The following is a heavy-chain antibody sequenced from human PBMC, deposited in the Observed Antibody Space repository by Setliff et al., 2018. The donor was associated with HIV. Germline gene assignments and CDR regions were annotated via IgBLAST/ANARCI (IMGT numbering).Heavy chain of an antibody. V-gene: IGHV4-61*09. CDR2: IYTSGST. D-gene: IGHD5-12*01. Sequence: SETLSLTCTVSGGSISSGSYYWSWIRQPAGKGLEWIGHIYTSGSTNHNPSLKSRVTISVDTSKNQFSLKLNSVTAADTAVYYCASDISPDDGYNRLHYFDYWGQGTLVTVSS. CDR1: GGSISSGSYY. CDR3: ASDISPDDGYNRLHYFDY. J-gene: IGHJ4*02.